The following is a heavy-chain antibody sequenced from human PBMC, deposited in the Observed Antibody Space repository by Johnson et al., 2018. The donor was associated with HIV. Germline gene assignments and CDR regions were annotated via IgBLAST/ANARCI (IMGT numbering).Heavy chain of an antibody. CDR3: AKQQYCTNGVWCPFDI. J-gene: IGHJ3*02. CDR1: GFTFSSYW. CDR2: IGWSSGVL. Sequence: EVQLVESGGGVVQPGRSLRLSCAASGFTFSSYWMSWVRQAPGKGLEWVSGIGWSSGVLAYADSVKGRFTSSRDHAKNSLYLQLNSLRDEDTALYFCAKQQYCTNGVWCPFDIWGQGTMVIVSS. V-gene: IGHV3-9*01. D-gene: IGHD2-8*01.